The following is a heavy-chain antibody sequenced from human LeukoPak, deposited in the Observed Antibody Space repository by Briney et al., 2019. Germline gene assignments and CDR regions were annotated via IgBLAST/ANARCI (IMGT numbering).Heavy chain of an antibody. CDR2: ISYDGSNK. Sequence: PEGSLRLSCAASGFTFSSYAMHWVRQAPGKGLEWVAVISYDGSNKYYADSVKGRFTISRDNSKNTLYLQMNSLRAEDTAVYYCARVSIFSSGLGYWGQGTLVTVSS. V-gene: IGHV3-30-3*01. CDR1: GFTFSSYA. J-gene: IGHJ4*02. CDR3: ARVSIFSSGLGY. D-gene: IGHD3-9*01.